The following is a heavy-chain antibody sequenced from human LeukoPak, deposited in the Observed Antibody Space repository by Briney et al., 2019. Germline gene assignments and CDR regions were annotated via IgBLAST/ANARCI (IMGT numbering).Heavy chain of an antibody. CDR1: GGTFSNYA. Sequence: LRASVKVSCKTSGGTFSNYAISWVRQAPGQGLEWMGGIIPIFGTANYAQKFQGRVTITADESTSTAYMELSSLRSEDTAVYYCARDAVAAAGTPFDYWGQGTLVTVPS. V-gene: IGHV1-69*13. J-gene: IGHJ4*02. CDR2: IIPIFGTA. CDR3: ARDAVAAAGTPFDY. D-gene: IGHD6-13*01.